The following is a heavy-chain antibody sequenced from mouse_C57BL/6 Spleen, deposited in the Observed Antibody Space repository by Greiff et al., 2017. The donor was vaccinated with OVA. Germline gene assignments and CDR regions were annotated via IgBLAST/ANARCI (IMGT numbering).Heavy chain of an antibody. CDR1: GYSFTDYN. D-gene: IGHD2-4*01. V-gene: IGHV1-39*01. Sequence: VQLQQSGPELVKPGASVKISCKASGYSFTDYNMNWVKQSNGKSLEWIGVINPNYGTTSYNQKFKGKATLTVDQSSSTAYMQLNSLTSEDSAVYYCARYGVTVYDYDERVPWFAYWGQGTLVTVSA. CDR3: ARYGVTVYDYDERVPWFAY. J-gene: IGHJ3*01. CDR2: INPNYGTT.